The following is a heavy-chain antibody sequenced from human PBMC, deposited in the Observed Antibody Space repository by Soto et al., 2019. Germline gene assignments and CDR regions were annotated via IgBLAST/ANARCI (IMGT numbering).Heavy chain of an antibody. V-gene: IGHV3-21*01. CDR2: ISSSSSYI. D-gene: IGHD3-22*01. J-gene: IGHJ4*02. Sequence: GGSLRLSCAASGFTFSSYSMNWVRQAPGKGLEWVSSISSSSSYIHYADSVKGRFTISRDNAKKSLYLQMNSLRGEDTAVYYCAKDAETYYYDSSGYFRFDYWGQGTLVTVSS. CDR3: AKDAETYYYDSSGYFRFDY. CDR1: GFTFSSYS.